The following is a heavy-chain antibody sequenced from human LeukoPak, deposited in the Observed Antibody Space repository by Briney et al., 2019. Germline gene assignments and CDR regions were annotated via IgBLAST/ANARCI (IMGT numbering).Heavy chain of an antibody. Sequence: SETLSLTCTVSGGXISSTRYHWGWIRQPPGKGLEWIGNIYYTGTIYYNPSLNSRVTISVNTSKNQFSLKLTTAPPANTVVYYREVYRTSSGSFDPWGQGTLVTVSS. D-gene: IGHD6-6*01. CDR1: GGXISSTRYH. CDR2: IYYTGTI. CDR3: EVYRTSSGSFDP. J-gene: IGHJ5*02. V-gene: IGHV4-39*01.